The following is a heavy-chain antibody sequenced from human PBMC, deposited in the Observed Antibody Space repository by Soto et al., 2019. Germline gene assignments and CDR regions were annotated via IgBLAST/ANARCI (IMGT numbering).Heavy chain of an antibody. CDR1: GGSIISNNW. D-gene: IGHD6-13*01. CDR3: ARDLGAAADRP. CDR2: IYHSGDT. Sequence: QVQLQESGPGLVKPSGTLSLTCAVSGGSIISNNWWSWVRQTPGKGLEWIGKIYHSGDTSYNPSLKSRVTISVDKSTNQISLKLSSVTAAATAVYYCARDLGAAADRPWGQGTLVTVSS. J-gene: IGHJ5*02. V-gene: IGHV4-4*02.